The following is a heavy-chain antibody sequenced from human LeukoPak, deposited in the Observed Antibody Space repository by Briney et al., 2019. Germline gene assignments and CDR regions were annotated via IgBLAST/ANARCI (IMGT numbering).Heavy chain of an antibody. J-gene: IGHJ4*02. V-gene: IGHV3-20*04. CDR3: ARVGVTYYYGSGSYSGRGAPDY. D-gene: IGHD3-10*01. CDR2: INWNGGST. CDR1: GFTFDDYG. Sequence: GGSLRLSCAASGFTFDDYGMSWVRQAPGKGLEWVSGINWNGGSTGYADSEKGRFTISRDNAKNSLYLQMNSLRAEDTALSYCARVGVTYYYGSGSYSGRGAPDYWGQGTLVTVSS.